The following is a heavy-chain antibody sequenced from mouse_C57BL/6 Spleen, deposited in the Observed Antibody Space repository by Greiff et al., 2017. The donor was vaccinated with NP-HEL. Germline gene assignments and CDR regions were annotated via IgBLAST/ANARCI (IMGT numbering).Heavy chain of an antibody. V-gene: IGHV1-9*01. CDR2: ILPGSSST. CDR1: GYTFTGYW. D-gene: IGHD2-4*01. CDR3: ANYDYDGDYYAMDY. Sequence: VQLQQSGAELMKPGASVKLSCKATGYTFTGYWIEWVKQRPGHGLEWIGEILPGSSSTNYNEKFKGKATFTADTSSNTAYMQLSSLTTEDSAIYYCANYDYDGDYYAMDYWGQGTSVTVSS. J-gene: IGHJ4*01.